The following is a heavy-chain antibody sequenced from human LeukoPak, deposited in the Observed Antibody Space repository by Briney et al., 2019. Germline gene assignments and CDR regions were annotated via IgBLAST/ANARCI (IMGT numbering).Heavy chain of an antibody. J-gene: IGHJ6*02. V-gene: IGHV1-69*01. Sequence: AASVKVSCKASGGTFSCYAISWVRQAPGQGLEWMGGIIPIFGTANYAQKFQGRVTITADESTSTAYMELSSLRSEDTAVYYCARAHRMVRGVIYYYGMDVWGQGTTVTVSS. CDR3: ARAHRMVRGVIYYYGMDV. CDR2: IIPIFGTA. CDR1: GGTFSCYA. D-gene: IGHD3-10*01.